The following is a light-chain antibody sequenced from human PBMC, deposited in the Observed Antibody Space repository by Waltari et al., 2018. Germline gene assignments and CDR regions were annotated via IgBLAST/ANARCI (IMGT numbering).Light chain of an antibody. Sequence: SSGLTQEPALSVALGHTVRMTCQGDSLKTYYGSWYQKKQGQVPVMVIYGNTNRPTGIPGRFSGSWSGNTGSLTITGAQVEDEADYYCGSWDNSGNHWIFGGGTRLTVL. CDR1: SLKTYY. J-gene: IGLJ2*01. CDR3: GSWDNSGNHWI. V-gene: IGLV3-19*01. CDR2: GNT.